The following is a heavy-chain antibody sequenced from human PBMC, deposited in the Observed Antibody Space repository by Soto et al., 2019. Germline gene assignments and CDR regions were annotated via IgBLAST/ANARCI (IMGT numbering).Heavy chain of an antibody. J-gene: IGHJ3*02. CDR2: ISSSGSYI. CDR1: EFTFSGYG. D-gene: IGHD1-26*01. Sequence: PGGSRGLSWAASEFTFSGYGMNWVGQAQGKGLEGVSSISSSGSYIYYADSVKGRFTISRDNAKNSLYLQMNSLRAEDTAVYYCARMVGATTYDPLDDAFDIWGQGTMVTVSS. V-gene: IGHV3-21*01. CDR3: ARMVGATTYDPLDDAFDI.